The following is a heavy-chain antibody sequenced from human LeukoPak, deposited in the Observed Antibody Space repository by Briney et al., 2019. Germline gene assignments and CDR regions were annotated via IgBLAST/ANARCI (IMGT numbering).Heavy chain of an antibody. Sequence: ASVKVSCKASGYTFTDYYMHWLRQAPGQGLEWMGRINPNSGGTKYAQKFQGRVTMNRDTSISTAYMELNRLTSDDTAVYYCAKCGDFIAASYNWFDPWGPGTLVTVSS. CDR2: INPNSGGT. J-gene: IGHJ5*02. CDR1: GYTFTDYY. V-gene: IGHV1-2*06. D-gene: IGHD6-13*01. CDR3: AKCGDFIAASYNWFDP.